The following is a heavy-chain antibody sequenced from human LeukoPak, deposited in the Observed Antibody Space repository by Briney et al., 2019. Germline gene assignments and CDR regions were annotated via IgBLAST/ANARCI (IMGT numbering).Heavy chain of an antibody. V-gene: IGHV3-23*01. D-gene: IGHD6-19*01. Sequence: GRSLRLSCAASGFTFSSYAMHWVRQAPGKGLEWVAAISGSGGSTYYADSVKGRFTISRDNSKNTLYLQMNSLRSDDTAVYYCARGVRIAVAGYIDCWGQGTLVTVSS. CDR2: ISGSGGST. J-gene: IGHJ4*02. CDR3: ARGVRIAVAGYIDC. CDR1: GFTFSSYA.